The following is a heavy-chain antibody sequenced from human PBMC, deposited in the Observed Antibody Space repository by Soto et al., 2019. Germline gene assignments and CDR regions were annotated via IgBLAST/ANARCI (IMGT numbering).Heavy chain of an antibody. CDR2: IRKKANSYST. Sequence: EVQLVESGGGLVQPGGSLRLSCVASGFTFSDHYMDWVRQAPGKGLEWVGRIRKKANSYSTESDASVKGRFTISRDDSTTSLFLQLNSLKIEDTAVYFCARSGGDSSTWSDDAFDIWGKGAMVTVSS. CDR1: GFTFSDHY. D-gene: IGHD6-13*01. CDR3: ARSGGDSSTWSDDAFDI. J-gene: IGHJ3*02. V-gene: IGHV3-72*01.